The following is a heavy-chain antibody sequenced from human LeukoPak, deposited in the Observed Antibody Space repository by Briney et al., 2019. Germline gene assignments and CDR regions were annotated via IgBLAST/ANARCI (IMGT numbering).Heavy chain of an antibody. CDR2: IYGGGST. CDR1: GFTVSSNY. Sequence: GGSLRLSCAASGFTVSSNYMNWVRQTPGKGLEWVSLIYGGGSTYYADSVKGRFTISSDNSKNTLYLQMNSLRAEDTAVYYCARDLASSSGWEFDYWGQGTLVTVSS. V-gene: IGHV3-53*01. CDR3: ARDLASSSGWEFDY. J-gene: IGHJ4*02. D-gene: IGHD6-19*01.